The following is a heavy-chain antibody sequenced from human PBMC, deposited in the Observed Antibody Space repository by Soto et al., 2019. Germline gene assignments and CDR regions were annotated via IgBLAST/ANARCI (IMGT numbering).Heavy chain of an antibody. V-gene: IGHV5-10-1*01. Sequence: VASVTISCEACGYSFTHYGISWVLQVPGKCPECMGNIDCSDSYIDYSSSFQCHVTMSFDKSTTTDYLQWGSLKPPDSSFYYCARLDQLQPPKAMNVWGQGTPVT. CDR1: GYSFTHYG. D-gene: IGHD1-1*01. J-gene: IGHJ6*02. CDR2: IDCSDSYI. CDR3: ARLDQLQPPKAMNV.